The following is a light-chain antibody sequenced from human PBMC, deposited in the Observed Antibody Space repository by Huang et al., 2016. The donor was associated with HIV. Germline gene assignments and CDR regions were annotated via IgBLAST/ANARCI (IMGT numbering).Light chain of an antibody. V-gene: IGKV1-27*01. J-gene: IGKJ5*01. CDR3: HRYNIAPT. Sequence: DIQMTQSPSSLSASVGDRVTFTCRASQDIGNYLAWYQQKPGKVPKLLIYAASTLQSWVPSRFSGSGSVTDFTLTISSLQPEDVATYFCHRYNIAPTFGQGTRLEIK. CDR2: AAS. CDR1: QDIGNY.